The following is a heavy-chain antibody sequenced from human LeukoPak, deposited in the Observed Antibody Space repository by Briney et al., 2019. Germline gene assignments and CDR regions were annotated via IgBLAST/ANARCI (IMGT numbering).Heavy chain of an antibody. Sequence: GGSLRLSCAASGFSFSSYWMSWVRQAPGKGLEWVANINPDGSNMLYVDSVKGRFTISRDNAKNSLYLQMNNLRAEDTAVYYCVSGFLQWLYWGQGTLVTVSS. CDR3: VSGFLQWLY. CDR1: GFSFSSYW. D-gene: IGHD3-3*01. CDR2: INPDGSNM. J-gene: IGHJ4*02. V-gene: IGHV3-7*01.